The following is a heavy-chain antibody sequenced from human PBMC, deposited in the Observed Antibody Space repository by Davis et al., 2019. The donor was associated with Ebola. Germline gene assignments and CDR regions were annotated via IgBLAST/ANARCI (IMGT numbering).Heavy chain of an antibody. CDR2: IGTAGDT. J-gene: IGHJ6*02. V-gene: IGHV3-13*01. Sequence: PGGSLRLSCAASGFTFSSYDMHWVRQATGKGLEWVSAIGTAGDTYYPGSVKGRFTISRENAKNSLYLQMNSLRAGDTAVYYCARDRGYCSGGSCYSGYYHYGMDVWGQGTTVTVSS. CDR3: ARDRGYCSGGSCYSGYYHYGMDV. D-gene: IGHD2-15*01. CDR1: GFTFSSYD.